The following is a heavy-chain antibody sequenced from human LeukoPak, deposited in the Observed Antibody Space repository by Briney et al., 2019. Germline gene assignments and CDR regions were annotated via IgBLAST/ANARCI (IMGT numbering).Heavy chain of an antibody. CDR2: IYSGGST. Sequence: PGGSLRLSCAASGFTVSSNYMSWVRQAPGKGLEWVSLIYSGGSTYYADSVKGRFTISRDNSKNTLYLQMNSLRAEDTAVYYCAKNRGQQLACFDYWGQGTLVTVSS. CDR3: AKNRGQQLACFDY. CDR1: GFTVSSNY. D-gene: IGHD6-13*01. V-gene: IGHV3-53*01. J-gene: IGHJ4*02.